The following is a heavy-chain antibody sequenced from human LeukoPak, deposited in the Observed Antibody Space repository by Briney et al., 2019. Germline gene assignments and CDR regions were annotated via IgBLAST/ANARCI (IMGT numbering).Heavy chain of an antibody. V-gene: IGHV1-46*01. CDR2: IDPSGGST. D-gene: IGHD2-15*01. CDR3: ARNSGSGFDY. J-gene: IGHJ4*02. CDR1: GYTFTSYC. Sequence: ASVKVSCKASGYTFTSYCIVWVRQAPGQGLEWMGRIDPSGGSTSYAQKFQGRVTMTRGTYTSTVYMELSSLISEDTAVYYCARNSGSGFDYWGQGTLVTVSS.